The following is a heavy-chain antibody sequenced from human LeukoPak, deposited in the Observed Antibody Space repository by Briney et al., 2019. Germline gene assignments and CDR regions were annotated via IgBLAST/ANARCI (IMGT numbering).Heavy chain of an antibody. CDR1: GYSISSGYY. V-gene: IGHV4-38-2*02. D-gene: IGHD2-2*01. CDR2: IYHSGST. J-gene: IGHJ3*02. Sequence: SETLSLTCTVSGYSISSGYYWGWIRQPPGKGLEWIGSIYHSGSTYYNPSLKSRVTISVDTSKNQFSLKLSSVTAADTAVYYCARAIKGGIVVVPAARYAFDIWGQGTMVTVSS. CDR3: ARAIKGGIVVVPAARYAFDI.